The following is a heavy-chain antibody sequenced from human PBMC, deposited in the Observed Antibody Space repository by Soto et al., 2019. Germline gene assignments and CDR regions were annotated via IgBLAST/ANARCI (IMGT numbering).Heavy chain of an antibody. D-gene: IGHD3-22*01. V-gene: IGHV3-48*02. CDR1: RFSFSNSF. CDR3: ARDRPVDYYDSSGYLDY. Sequence: GGSLRLSCAASRFSFSNSFMHWVRQAPGKGLEWVSYISSSGSSIYYADSVKGRFTISRDNAKNSLYLQMNSLRDEDTAVYYCARDRPVDYYDSSGYLDYWGQGTLVTVSS. J-gene: IGHJ4*02. CDR2: ISSSGSSI.